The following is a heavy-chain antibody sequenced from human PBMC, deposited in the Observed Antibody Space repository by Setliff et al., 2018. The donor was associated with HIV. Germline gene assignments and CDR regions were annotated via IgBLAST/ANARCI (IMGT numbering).Heavy chain of an antibody. CDR1: GGSISSYY. CDR2: IHSSGST. Sequence: SETLSLTCTVSGGSISSYYWSWIRQPPGKGLEWIGNIHSSGSTNYNPSLKSRVTISVDTSKNQFSLKLTSVTAADTAVYYCARSGNILTDYSYYSYFMDVWGGGTTVTVSS. D-gene: IGHD3-9*01. V-gene: IGHV4-4*09. CDR3: ARSGNILTDYSYYSYFMDV. J-gene: IGHJ6*03.